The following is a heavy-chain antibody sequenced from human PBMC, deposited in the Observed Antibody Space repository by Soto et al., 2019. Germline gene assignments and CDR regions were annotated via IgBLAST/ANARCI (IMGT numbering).Heavy chain of an antibody. CDR3: ARPPVGGSGSYPPSTDYYYCRDV. J-gene: IGHJ6*02. CDR1: GFTFSSYS. V-gene: IGHV3-21*01. Sequence: CGSLRLSCAASGFTFSSYSMNWVRQAPGRGLEWDSSISSSSSYIYYADSVKGRFTISRDNAKNSLYLQMNSLRGEDTAVYYCARPPVGGSGSYPPSTDYYYCRDVWDQGTTVTVAS. D-gene: IGHD3-10*01. CDR2: ISSSSSYI.